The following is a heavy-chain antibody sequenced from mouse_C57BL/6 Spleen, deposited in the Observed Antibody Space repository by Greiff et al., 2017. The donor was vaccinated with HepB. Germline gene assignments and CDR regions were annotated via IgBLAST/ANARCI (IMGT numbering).Heavy chain of an antibody. D-gene: IGHD2-4*01. CDR1: GFSLTSYA. CDR2: IWTGGGT. V-gene: IGHV2-9-1*01. J-gene: IGHJ2*01. CDR3: ARKHDYDDGYYFDY. Sequence: QVQLKQSGPGLVAPSQSLSITCTVSGFSLTSYAISWVRQPPGKGLEWLGGIWTGGGTNYNSALKSRLSISKDNSKSQVFLKMNSLQTDDTARYYCARKHDYDDGYYFDYWGQGTTLTVSS.